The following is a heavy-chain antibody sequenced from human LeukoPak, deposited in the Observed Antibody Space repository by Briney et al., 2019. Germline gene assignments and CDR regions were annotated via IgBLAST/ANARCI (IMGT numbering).Heavy chain of an antibody. D-gene: IGHD5-18*01. Sequence: ASVKVSCKASGYTFTSYGISWVRQAPGQGLEWMGIINPSGGSTSYAQKFQGRVTMTRDTSISTAYMELSRLRSDDTAVYYCARDVDTAMVTFDYWGQGTLVTVSS. CDR3: ARDVDTAMVTFDY. J-gene: IGHJ4*02. CDR1: GYTFTSYG. CDR2: INPSGGST. V-gene: IGHV1-46*01.